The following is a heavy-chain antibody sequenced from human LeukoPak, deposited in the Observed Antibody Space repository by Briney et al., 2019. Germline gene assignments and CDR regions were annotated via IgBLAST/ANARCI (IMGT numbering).Heavy chain of an antibody. Sequence: AGGSLRLSCAASGFILSNYWMTWVRQSPGKGLEWVANIKEDGSEKYYVDSVKGRFIISRDNAKNRLYLQMNSLGAEDTAVYYCARDVVVTPAAIRWGPIPYSSYFYTDAWGKGTTVVVSS. CDR1: GFILSNYW. CDR2: IKEDGSEK. D-gene: IGHD2-2*02. CDR3: ARDVVVTPAAIRWGPIPYSSYFYTDA. J-gene: IGHJ6*03. V-gene: IGHV3-7*01.